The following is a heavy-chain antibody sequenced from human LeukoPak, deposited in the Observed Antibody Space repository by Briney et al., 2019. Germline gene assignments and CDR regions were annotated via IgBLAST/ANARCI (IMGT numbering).Heavy chain of an antibody. CDR2: TSYSGST. V-gene: IGHV4-59*08. J-gene: IGHJ4*02. Sequence: SETLSLTCTVSSGSVSSYLWGWIRQPPGKGLEWIGYTSYSGSTNYNPSLKSRVTISVDTSRNQFSLKLNSVTAADTAVYYCARRNYGDDDHYFDYWGQGTLVTVSS. CDR3: ARRNYGDDDHYFDY. CDR1: SGSVSSYL. D-gene: IGHD4-17*01.